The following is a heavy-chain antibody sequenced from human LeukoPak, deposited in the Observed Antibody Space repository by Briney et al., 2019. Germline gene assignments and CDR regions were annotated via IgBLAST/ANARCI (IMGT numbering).Heavy chain of an antibody. J-gene: IGHJ4*02. CDR2: INHSGST. V-gene: IGHV4-34*01. CDR3: ARGVGATVFGY. Sequence: PSETLSLTCAVYGGSFSGYWWSWIRQPPGKGLEWIGEINHSGSTNYNPSLKSRVTVSVDTSNNQFSLNLSSVTAADTALYYCARGVGATVFGYWGQGTLVTVSS. CDR1: GGSFSGYW. D-gene: IGHD1-26*01.